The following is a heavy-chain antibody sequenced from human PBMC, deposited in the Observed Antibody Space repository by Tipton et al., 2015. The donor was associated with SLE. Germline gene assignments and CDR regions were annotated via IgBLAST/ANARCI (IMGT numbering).Heavy chain of an antibody. J-gene: IGHJ1*01. CDR3: ARDPSPGIAAAGSEYFQH. Sequence: SLRLSCAASGFTFSDYYMSWIRQAPGKGLEWVSYISSSSSYTNYADSVKGRFTISRDNAKNSLYLQMNSLRAEDTAVYYCARDPSPGIAAAGSEYFQHWGQGTLVTVSS. V-gene: IGHV3-11*06. CDR1: GFTFSDYY. CDR2: ISSSSSYT. D-gene: IGHD6-13*01.